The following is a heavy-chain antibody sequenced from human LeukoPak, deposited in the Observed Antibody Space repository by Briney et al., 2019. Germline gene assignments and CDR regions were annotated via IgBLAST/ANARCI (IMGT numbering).Heavy chain of an antibody. J-gene: IGHJ5*02. CDR2: IYASGTT. Sequence: PSQTLSLTCTVSGDSINSGTYYWSWLRQPAGMGLEWIGLIYASGTTDYNPSLKSRVTMSVDTSKNQFSLKLISMAAADTAVYYCARGGYNYGYTSWGQGTLLTVSS. CDR3: ARGGYNYGYTS. V-gene: IGHV4-61*02. CDR1: GDSINSGTYY. D-gene: IGHD5-18*01.